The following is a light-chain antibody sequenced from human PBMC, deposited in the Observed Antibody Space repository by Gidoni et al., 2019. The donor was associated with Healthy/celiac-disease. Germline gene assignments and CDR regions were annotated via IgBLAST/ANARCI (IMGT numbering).Light chain of an antibody. CDR1: NIGRKS. CDR3: QVWNSSSDQGV. V-gene: IGLV3-21*04. Sequence: SYVLTQPPSVSVAPGKTARITCGGNNIGRKSVHWYQQKPDQAPGLVIDYDSDRPSGIPERCTGSNSGNTATLTISRVEAGDEADYYCQVWNSSSDQGVFGTGTKVTVL. CDR2: YDS. J-gene: IGLJ1*01.